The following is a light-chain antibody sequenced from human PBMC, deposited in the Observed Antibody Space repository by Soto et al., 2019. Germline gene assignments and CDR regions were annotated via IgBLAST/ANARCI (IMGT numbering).Light chain of an antibody. CDR3: QQSYSTTIT. CDR2: DAS. J-gene: IGKJ5*01. V-gene: IGKV1-5*01. Sequence: DIQVTQSPSTLSASVGDRVTVTCRASQSISSSLAWYQQKPGKAPELLIYDASSLESGVPSRFSGSGSGTEFTLTISSLQPDDFATYYCQQSYSTTITFGQGTRLEIK. CDR1: QSISSS.